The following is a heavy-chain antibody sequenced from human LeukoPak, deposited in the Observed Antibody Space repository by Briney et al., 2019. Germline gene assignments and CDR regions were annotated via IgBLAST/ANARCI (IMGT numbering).Heavy chain of an antibody. CDR3: ARAVTTVRFDP. J-gene: IGHJ5*02. V-gene: IGHV4-30-2*05. CDR2: IYYSGST. Sequence: SQTLSLTCAVSGGSISSGGYSWSWIRQPPGKGLEWIGYIYYSGSTYYNPSLKSRVTISVDTSKNQFSLKLSSVTAADTAVYYCARAVTTVRFDPWGQGTLVTVSS. D-gene: IGHD4-11*01. CDR1: GGSISSGGYS.